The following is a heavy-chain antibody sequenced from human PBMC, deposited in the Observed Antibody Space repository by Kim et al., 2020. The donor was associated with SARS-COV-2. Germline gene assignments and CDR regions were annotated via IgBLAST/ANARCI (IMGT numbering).Heavy chain of an antibody. CDR1: GFTFSNAW. CDR3: TTVPPSVPDYDYVWGKGGGDE. J-gene: IGHJ4*02. D-gene: IGHD3-16*01. V-gene: IGHV3-15*01. Sequence: GGSLRLSCAASGFTFSNAWMSWVRQAPGKGLEWVGRIKSKTDGGTTYYAAPVKGRFTISRDDAKHTLYLQMNSLNTEDTAVYYCTTVPPSVPDYDYVWGKGGGDEWGQGHAVTFSS. CDR2: IKSKTDGGTT.